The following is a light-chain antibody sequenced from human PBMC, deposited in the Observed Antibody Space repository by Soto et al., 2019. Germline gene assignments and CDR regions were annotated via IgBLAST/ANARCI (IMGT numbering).Light chain of an antibody. CDR1: QSISRY. J-gene: IGKJ5*01. Sequence: DIQMTQSPSSLSASVGDRVTITCRASQSISRYLNWYQQKPGKAPKLLIYGASTLQSGVPSRFSGSGSGTDFTLTISSLQPEDFASYYCQQSDRAPTFGQRTRLAIK. CDR2: GAS. V-gene: IGKV1-39*01. CDR3: QQSDRAPT.